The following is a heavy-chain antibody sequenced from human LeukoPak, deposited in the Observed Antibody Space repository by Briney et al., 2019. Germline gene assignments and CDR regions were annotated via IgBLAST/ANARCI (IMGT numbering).Heavy chain of an antibody. CDR2: ISVYNGNT. D-gene: IGHD6-13*01. CDR1: GYNFTSHG. Sequence: GASVKVSCKASGYNFTSHGTSWVRQAPGQELEWMGWISVYNGNTNYAQKLQGRVTMTTDTSTSTAYMELRSLRSDDTAVYYCRIAAAAHAFDIWGQGTMVTVSS. CDR3: RIAAAAHAFDI. J-gene: IGHJ3*02. V-gene: IGHV1-18*01.